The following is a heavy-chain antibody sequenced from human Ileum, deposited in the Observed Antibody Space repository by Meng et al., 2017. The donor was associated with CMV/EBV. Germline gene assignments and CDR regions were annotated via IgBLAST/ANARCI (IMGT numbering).Heavy chain of an antibody. CDR1: YG. Sequence: YGMHWVRQDPGKGLEWVAVISYDGSNKYYADSVKGRFTISRDNSKNTLYLQMNSLRAEDTAVYYCARYYVRGYCSSTSCYNWYFDLWGRGTLVTVSS. D-gene: IGHD2-2*01. CDR2: ISYDGSNK. CDR3: ARYYVRGYCSSTSCYNWYFDL. J-gene: IGHJ2*01. V-gene: IGHV3-30-3*01.